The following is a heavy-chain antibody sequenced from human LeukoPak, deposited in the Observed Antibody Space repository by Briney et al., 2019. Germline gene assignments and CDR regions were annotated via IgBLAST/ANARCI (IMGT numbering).Heavy chain of an antibody. D-gene: IGHD6-13*01. CDR3: ARDPRVRIAAAGPRVDY. CDR2: IKQDGSEK. Sequence: PGGSLRLSCAASGFTFSSYWMSWVRQAPWKGLEWVANIKQDGSEKYYVDSVKGRFTISRDNAKNSLYLQMNSLRAEDTAVYYCARDPRVRIAAAGPRVDYWGQGTLVTVSS. CDR1: GFTFSSYW. V-gene: IGHV3-7*01. J-gene: IGHJ4*02.